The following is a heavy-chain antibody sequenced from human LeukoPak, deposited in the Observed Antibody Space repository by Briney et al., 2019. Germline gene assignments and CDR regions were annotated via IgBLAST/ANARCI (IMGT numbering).Heavy chain of an antibody. CDR3: ASFPTVTPKDTYAFDI. D-gene: IGHD4-17*01. J-gene: IGHJ3*02. Sequence: PSETLSLTCTVSGGSISSYYWSWIRQPPGKGLEWIGYIYYSGSTNYNPSLKSRVTISVDTSKNQFSLKLSSVTAADTAVYYCASFPTVTPKDTYAFDIWGQGTMVTVSS. CDR1: GGSISSYY. V-gene: IGHV4-59*01. CDR2: IYYSGST.